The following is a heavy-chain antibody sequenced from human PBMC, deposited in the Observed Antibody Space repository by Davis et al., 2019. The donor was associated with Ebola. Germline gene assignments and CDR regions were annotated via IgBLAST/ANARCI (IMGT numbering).Heavy chain of an antibody. Sequence: SETLSLTCTVSGGSISSYYWGWIRQPPGKGLEWIGSIYYSGSTYYNPSLKSRVTISVDTSKNQFSLKLSSVTAADTAVYYCARHAPTITMIVVAPFDYWGQGTLVTVSS. V-gene: IGHV4-39*01. CDR1: GGSISSYY. CDR2: IYYSGST. D-gene: IGHD3-22*01. CDR3: ARHAPTITMIVVAPFDY. J-gene: IGHJ4*02.